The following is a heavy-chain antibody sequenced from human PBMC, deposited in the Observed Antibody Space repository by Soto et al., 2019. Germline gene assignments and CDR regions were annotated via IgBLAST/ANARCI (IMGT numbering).Heavy chain of an antibody. J-gene: IGHJ4*02. CDR3: ARLEQSGYDNGADY. D-gene: IGHD5-12*01. CDR2: ISAYNGNT. CDR1: GYTFTSYG. V-gene: IGHV1-18*01. Sequence: QVQLVQSGAEVKKPGASVKGSCKASGYTFTSYGISWVRQAPGQGLEWMGWISAYNGNTNYAQKLQGRDTMTTDTSTSTAYMELRSLRAYDTAMYYCARLEQSGYDNGADYWGKGTLIAVSS.